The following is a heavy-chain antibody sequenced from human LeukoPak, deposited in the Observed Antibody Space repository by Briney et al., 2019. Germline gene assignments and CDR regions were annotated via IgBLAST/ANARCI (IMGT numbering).Heavy chain of an antibody. CDR1: GYTFTSYY. CDR3: ARVPKGDHFDY. CDR2: ISPSGGST. V-gene: IGHV1-46*01. Sequence: ASVKVSCKASGYTFTSYYMHWVRQAPGQGLEWMGIISPSGGSTSYAQKFQGRVTMTRDTSTSTVYMELSSLRSEDTAVYYCARVPKGDHFDYWGQGTLVTVSS. J-gene: IGHJ4*02. D-gene: IGHD2-21*02.